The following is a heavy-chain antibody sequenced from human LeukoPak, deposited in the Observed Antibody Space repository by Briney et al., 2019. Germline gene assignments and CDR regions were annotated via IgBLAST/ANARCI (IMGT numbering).Heavy chain of an antibody. J-gene: IGHJ5*02. V-gene: IGHV4-59*01. CDR2: IYYTGST. CDR3: ARYGYCSGGSCNRLDP. D-gene: IGHD2-15*01. Sequence: SETLSLTCTVSSGSIGSYYWSWIRQPPGKGLEWIGYIYYTGSTDYNPSLKSRVTILVDRSKNRFSLKLSSLTAADTAVYYCARYGYCSGGSCNRLDPWGQGTLVTVSS. CDR1: SGSIGSYY.